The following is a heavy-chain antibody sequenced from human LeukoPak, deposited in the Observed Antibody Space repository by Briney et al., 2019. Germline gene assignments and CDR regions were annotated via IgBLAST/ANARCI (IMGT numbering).Heavy chain of an antibody. D-gene: IGHD4-17*01. Sequence: PSETLSLTCSVSGGSISSYHWSWIRQPAGKGLEWIGRIYSSGSTKYSPSLKSRVTMSIDTSKNQFSLKLSSVTAADTAVYYCARSGRRGLLGTTVTSMRWFDPWGQGTLVTVSS. CDR2: IYSSGST. CDR1: GGSISSYH. V-gene: IGHV4-4*07. J-gene: IGHJ5*02. CDR3: ARSGRRGLLGTTVTSMRWFDP.